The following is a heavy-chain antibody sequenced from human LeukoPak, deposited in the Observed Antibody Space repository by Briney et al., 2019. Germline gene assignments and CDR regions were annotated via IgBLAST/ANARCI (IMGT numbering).Heavy chain of an antibody. CDR2: IKYDGSEK. D-gene: IGHD6-13*01. CDR3: ARDIAPAGLFFDY. J-gene: IGHJ4*02. CDR1: GFTLSSYW. Sequence: PGGSLRLSCAASGFTLSSYWMSWVRQAPGKGLEWVANIKYDGSEKDYVDSVEGRFTISRDNAKNSLYLQMNGLRAEDTAVYYCARDIAPAGLFFDYWGQGTLVTVSS. V-gene: IGHV3-7*01.